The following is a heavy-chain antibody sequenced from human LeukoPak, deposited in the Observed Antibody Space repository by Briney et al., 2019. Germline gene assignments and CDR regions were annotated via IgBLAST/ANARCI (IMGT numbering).Heavy chain of an antibody. Sequence: RGALRHSRVESGVTFRSYVMSWVRQAPGKGLERVSPISGSGSSGYYADSVGGGFTISRENSERTLCLRKSRVRAEDTAVYYCVQGARYTSSATNFDYWGQGTLVTVPS. CDR1: GVTFRSYV. D-gene: IGHD6-13*01. V-gene: IGHV3-23*01. CDR3: VQGARYTSSATNFDY. J-gene: IGHJ4*02. CDR2: ISGSGSSG.